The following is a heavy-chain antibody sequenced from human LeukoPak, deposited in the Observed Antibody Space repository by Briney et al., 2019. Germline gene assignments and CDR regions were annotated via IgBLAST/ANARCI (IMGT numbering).Heavy chain of an antibody. CDR2: IIPIFGTA. CDR3: ASGGAMTTVVNYYYYMDV. J-gene: IGHJ6*03. V-gene: IGHV1-69*13. CDR1: GGTFSSYA. D-gene: IGHD4-11*01. Sequence: GASVKVSCKASGGTFSSYAISWVRQAPGQGLEWMGGIIPIFGTANYAQKFQGRVTITADESTSTAYMELSSLRSEDTAVYYCASGGAMTTVVNYYYYMDVWGKGTTVTVSS.